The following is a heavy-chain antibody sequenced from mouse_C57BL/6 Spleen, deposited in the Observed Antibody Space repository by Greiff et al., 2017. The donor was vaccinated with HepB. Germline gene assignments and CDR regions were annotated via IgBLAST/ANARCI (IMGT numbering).Heavy chain of an antibody. CDR2: IDPSDSYT. CDR1: GYTFTSYW. J-gene: IGHJ2*01. CDR3: ARGANWDDY. Sequence: VKQSCKASGYTFTSYWMQWVNQRPGQGLEWIGEIDPSDSYTNYNQKFKGKATLTVDTSSSTAYMQLSSLTSEDSAVYYCARGANWDDYWGQGTTLTVSS. D-gene: IGHD4-1*01. V-gene: IGHV1-50*01.